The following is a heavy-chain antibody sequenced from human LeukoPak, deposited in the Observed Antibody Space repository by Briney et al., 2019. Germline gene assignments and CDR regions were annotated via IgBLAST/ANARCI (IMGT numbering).Heavy chain of an antibody. CDR2: IWYDGSNK. J-gene: IGHJ4*02. Sequence: GALRLSCAASGFTFSSYWMSWVRQAPGKGLEWVAVIWYDGSNKYYADSVKGRFTISRDNSKNTLYLQMNSLRAEDTAVYYCARDGVAGAGHDYWGQGTLVTVS. V-gene: IGHV3-33*08. CDR3: ARDGVAGAGHDY. D-gene: IGHD6-19*01. CDR1: GFTFSSYW.